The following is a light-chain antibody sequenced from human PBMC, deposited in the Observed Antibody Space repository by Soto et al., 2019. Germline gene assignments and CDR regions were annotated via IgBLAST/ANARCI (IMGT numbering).Light chain of an antibody. J-gene: IGKJ3*01. CDR3: QHFCMDPPT. CDR2: DAS. Sequence: IQLTQSPSSLSASVGDRVTITCRASQGIITYLAWYQQKPGKAPMRLIYDASTLHSGVPSRCGGSGSGTDFTLTVSSLEPKDVETYDCQHFCMDPPTFRPRPKVDIK. V-gene: IGKV1-9*01. CDR1: QGIITY.